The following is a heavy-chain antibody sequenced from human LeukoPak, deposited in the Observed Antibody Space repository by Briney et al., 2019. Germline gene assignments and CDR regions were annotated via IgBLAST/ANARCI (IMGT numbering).Heavy chain of an antibody. D-gene: IGHD3-16*01. Sequence: SETLSLTCSVSGMSITSRHYWGWIRQPPGKGLEWIGSTSHSDSPYYNPFLESRVTISLDTSRNQFSLKLTSVTAADTAVYYCARDFGETSLPNWFDPWGQGTLVIASS. J-gene: IGHJ5*02. CDR3: ARDFGETSLPNWFDP. CDR1: GMSITSRHY. CDR2: TSHSDSP. V-gene: IGHV4-38-2*02.